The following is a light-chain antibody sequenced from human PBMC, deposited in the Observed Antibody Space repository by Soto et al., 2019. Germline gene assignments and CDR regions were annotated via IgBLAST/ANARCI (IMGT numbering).Light chain of an antibody. CDR2: GAS. Sequence: EIVMTQSPATLSVSPGERATLSCRASQSVRINLAWYQQKPGQAPRLLIYGASSRATGVPARFSGSGSATDFTLTISSLQSEDFAVYYCQQYNNWPPELTFGGGTKVEIK. CDR1: QSVRIN. J-gene: IGKJ4*01. CDR3: QQYNNWPPELT. V-gene: IGKV3-15*01.